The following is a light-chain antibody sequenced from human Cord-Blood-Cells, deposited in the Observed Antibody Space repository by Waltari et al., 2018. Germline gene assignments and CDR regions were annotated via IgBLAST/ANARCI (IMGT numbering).Light chain of an antibody. CDR2: DAS. V-gene: IGKV3-11*01. CDR1: QSVSSY. J-gene: IGKJ2*01. Sequence: EIVLPQSPAPLSLSPGERATPSCRASQSVSSYLAWYQQKPGQAPRLLIYDASNRATGIPARFSGSGSGTDFTLTISSLEPEDFAVYYCQQHSNWPYTFGQGTKLEIK. CDR3: QQHSNWPYT.